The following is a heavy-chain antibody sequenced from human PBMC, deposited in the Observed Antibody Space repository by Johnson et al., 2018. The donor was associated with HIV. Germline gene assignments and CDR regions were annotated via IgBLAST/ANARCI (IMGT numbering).Heavy chain of an antibody. D-gene: IGHD6-6*01. V-gene: IGHV3-30-3*01. CDR1: GFTFSSYA. CDR2: ISYDGSNK. Sequence: QMLLVESGGGVVQPGRSLRLSCAASGFTFSSYAMHWVRQAPGKGLEWVAVISYDGSNKYYADSVKGRFTISRDNSKNTLYLQMNSLKREDTAIFYCTTVGHLVQRTDAFDVWGQGTMVTVSS. CDR3: TTVGHLVQRTDAFDV. J-gene: IGHJ3*01.